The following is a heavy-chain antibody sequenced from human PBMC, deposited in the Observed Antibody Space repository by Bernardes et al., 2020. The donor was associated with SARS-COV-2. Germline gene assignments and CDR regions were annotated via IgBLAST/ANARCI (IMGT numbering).Heavy chain of an antibody. CDR1: GFTLSDYY. CDR2: ISSSGSTT. J-gene: IGHJ4*02. D-gene: IGHD6-13*01. Sequence: GWSLRLSCAASGFTLSDYYMSWIRQAPGKGLEWVSYISSSGSTTYYADSVKGRFTISRDTAKKSLYLQMNSLRAEDTAEYYCARDGYSSSWLHYFDYWGQGTLVTVSS. V-gene: IGHV3-11*01. CDR3: ARDGYSSSWLHYFDY.